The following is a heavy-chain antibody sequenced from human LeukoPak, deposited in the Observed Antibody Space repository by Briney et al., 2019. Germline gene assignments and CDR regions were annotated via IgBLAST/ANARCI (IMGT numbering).Heavy chain of an antibody. CDR1: GYTFTGYY. J-gene: IGHJ3*02. CDR3: ATAEGRGYEILGAFDI. Sequence: ASVKVSCKASGYTFTGYYMHWVRQAPGQGLEWMGWMNPNSGNTGYAQKFQGRVTMTRNTSISTAYMELSSLRSEDTAVYYCATAEGRGYEILGAFDIWGQGTMVTVSS. D-gene: IGHD3-9*01. V-gene: IGHV1-8*02. CDR2: MNPNSGNT.